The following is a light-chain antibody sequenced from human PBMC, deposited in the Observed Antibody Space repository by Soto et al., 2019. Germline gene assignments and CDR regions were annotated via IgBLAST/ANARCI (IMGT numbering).Light chain of an antibody. V-gene: IGKV3-15*01. CDR3: HQYGSSPAT. CDR1: QSVSSN. Sequence: EIVMTQSPATLSVSPGESATLSCRASQSVSSNLAWYQQKPGQAPRLLIYGASTRATGIPARFSGGGSGTEFTLTISRLEPEDFAVYYCHQYGSSPATFGQGTKVDIK. J-gene: IGKJ1*01. CDR2: GAS.